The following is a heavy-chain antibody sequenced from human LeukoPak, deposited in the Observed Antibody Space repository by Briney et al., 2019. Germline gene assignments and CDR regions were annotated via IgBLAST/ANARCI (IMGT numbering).Heavy chain of an antibody. D-gene: IGHD3-10*01. CDR1: GYTFTGYY. V-gene: IGHV1-2*02. CDR2: INPNSGGT. J-gene: IGHJ4*02. CDR3: ARVEVTTDGLWGMVRGAIDY. Sequence: GASVKVSCKASGYTFTGYYMHWVRQAPGQGLEWMGWINPNSGGTNYAQKLQGRVTMTTDTSTSTAYMELRSLRSDDTAVYYCARVEVTTDGLWGMVRGAIDYWGQGTLVTVSS.